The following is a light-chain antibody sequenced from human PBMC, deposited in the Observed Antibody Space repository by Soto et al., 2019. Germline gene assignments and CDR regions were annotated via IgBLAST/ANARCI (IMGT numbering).Light chain of an antibody. J-gene: IGLJ2*01. Sequence: QSALTQPASVSGSPGQSITISCTGTSSDVGGYYSVSWYQQHPGKAPKLMIYDVTNRPSGVSKRFSGSKSGNTASLTISGLQAEDEADYYCSSYTSSSTVVFGAGTKLTVL. CDR1: SSDVGGYYS. CDR3: SSYTSSSTVV. CDR2: DVT. V-gene: IGLV2-14*01.